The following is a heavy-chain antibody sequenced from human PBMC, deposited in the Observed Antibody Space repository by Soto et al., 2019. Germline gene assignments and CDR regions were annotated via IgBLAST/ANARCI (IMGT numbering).Heavy chain of an antibody. Sequence: QVRLVESGGGVVQPGRSLRLSCVASGFTFSSYGMHWVRQAPGKGLEWVAVIWYDGSNKYYADSVKGRFTISRDSSKNTLYLQMNSLRAEDTAVYFCATDCSGGSCLDYWGQGTLVTVSS. J-gene: IGHJ4*02. CDR2: IWYDGSNK. D-gene: IGHD2-15*01. CDR1: GFTFSSYG. V-gene: IGHV3-33*01. CDR3: ATDCSGGSCLDY.